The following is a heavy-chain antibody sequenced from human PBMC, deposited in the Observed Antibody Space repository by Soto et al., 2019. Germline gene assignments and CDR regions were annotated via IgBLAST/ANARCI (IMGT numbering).Heavy chain of an antibody. CDR1: GGSINSNNYY. CDR3: AKVVVAATRHTDFDS. J-gene: IGHJ4*02. Sequence: SETLSLTCTVSGGSINSNNYYWAWVRQPPGKGLAWIASIYYDGSTYYNPSLKSRVTISIDTSKNQFSLRLRSVTAADTAIYYCAKVVVAATRHTDFDSWGQGTLVTVSS. V-gene: IGHV4-39*01. D-gene: IGHD2-15*01. CDR2: IYYDGST.